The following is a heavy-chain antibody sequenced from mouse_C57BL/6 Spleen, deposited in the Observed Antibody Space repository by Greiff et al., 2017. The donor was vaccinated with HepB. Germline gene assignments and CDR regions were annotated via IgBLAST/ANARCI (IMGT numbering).Heavy chain of an antibody. J-gene: IGHJ1*03. V-gene: IGHV1-26*01. CDR1: GYTFTDYY. D-gene: IGHD3-3*01. CDR3: ARISRDRYFDV. CDR2: INPNNGGT. Sequence: EVQLQQSGPELVKPGASVKISCKASGYTFTDYYMNWVKQSHGKSLEWIGDINPNNGGTSYNQKFKGKATLTVDKSSSTAYMELRSLTSEDSAVYYCARISRDRYFDVWGTGTTVTVSS.